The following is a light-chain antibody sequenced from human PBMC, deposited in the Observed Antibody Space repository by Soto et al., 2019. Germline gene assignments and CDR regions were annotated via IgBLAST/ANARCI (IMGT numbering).Light chain of an antibody. V-gene: IGKV3-11*01. CDR3: QQRANWPPVT. CDR1: QSLGNY. J-gene: IGKJ1*01. CDR2: DAS. Sequence: EVVLTQSLSNLSLSTGDRATLSCRASQSLGNYLAWYQQKPGQAPRLLIFDASKRATGVPARFSGSGSGTDFTLTITTLEPEDFAVYFCQQRANWPPVTFGQGTKVDIK.